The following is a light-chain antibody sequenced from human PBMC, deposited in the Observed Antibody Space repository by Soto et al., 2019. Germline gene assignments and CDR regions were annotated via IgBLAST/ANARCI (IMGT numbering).Light chain of an antibody. V-gene: IGKV3-15*01. Sequence: EIVMTRCPATLSXXXXXXATRXCRASQSVSTNLAWYQQKPGQAPRLLIYGASTRATGIPARFSGSGAGTDFTLTITSLQSEDFGVYFCQQYKDWPTTFGQGTKVDIK. J-gene: IGKJ1*01. CDR2: GAS. CDR3: QQYKDWPTT. CDR1: QSVSTN.